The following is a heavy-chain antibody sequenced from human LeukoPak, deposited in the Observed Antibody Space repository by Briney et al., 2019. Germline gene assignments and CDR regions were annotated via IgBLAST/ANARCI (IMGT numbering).Heavy chain of an antibody. D-gene: IGHD3-22*01. CDR3: ARGTYYYDSSGYYGAYYFDY. Sequence: SETLSLTCTVSGGSISSSSYYWSWIRQPAGKGLEWIGRIYTSGSTNYNPSLKSRVTMSVDTSKNQFSLKLSSVTAADTAVYYCARGTYYYDSSGYYGAYYFDYWGQGTLVTVSS. J-gene: IGHJ4*02. CDR1: GGSISSSSYY. CDR2: IYTSGST. V-gene: IGHV4-61*02.